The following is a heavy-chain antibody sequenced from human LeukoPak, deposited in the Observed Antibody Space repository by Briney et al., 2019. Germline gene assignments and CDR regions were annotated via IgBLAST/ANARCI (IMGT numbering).Heavy chain of an antibody. D-gene: IGHD6-13*01. CDR2: VFDSGGT. V-gene: IGHV4-59*01. CDR3: ARGYSSSWNYFDY. Sequence: SETLSLTCTVSGGSISNYWWSWIRHPPGKGLEWIGYVFDSGGTNYNPSLKSRVTISVDTSKKQFSLKLSSVTAADTAVYYCARGYSSSWNYFDYWGQGTLVTLSS. J-gene: IGHJ4*02. CDR1: GGSISNYW.